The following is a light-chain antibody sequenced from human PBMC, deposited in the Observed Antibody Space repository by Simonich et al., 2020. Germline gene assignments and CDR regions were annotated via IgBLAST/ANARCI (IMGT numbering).Light chain of an antibody. J-gene: IGKJ1*01. CDR3: QQYGSSPWT. CDR1: QSVSSSY. Sequence: EIVLTQSPGTLSLSQGERATLSCRASQSVSSSYLAWYQQKPGQAPRLLIFCASSRATGIPDRFSGSGSGTDFTLTISRLEPEDFAVYYCQQYGSSPWTFGQGTKVEIK. CDR2: CAS. V-gene: IGKV3-20*01.